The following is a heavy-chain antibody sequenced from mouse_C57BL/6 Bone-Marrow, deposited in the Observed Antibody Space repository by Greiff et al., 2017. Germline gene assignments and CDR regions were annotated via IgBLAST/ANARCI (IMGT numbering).Heavy chain of an antibody. CDR2: IYPGGGYT. CDR3: ARGRTYYAMDY. J-gene: IGHJ4*01. Sequence: QVQLQQSGAELVRPGTSVKKSCKASGYTFTNYWIGWAKQRPGHGLEWIGDIYPGGGYTNYNEKFKGKATLTADKSSSTAYMQFSSLTSEYSAIYYCARGRTYYAMDYWGQGTSVTVSS. V-gene: IGHV1-63*01. CDR1: GYTFTNYW.